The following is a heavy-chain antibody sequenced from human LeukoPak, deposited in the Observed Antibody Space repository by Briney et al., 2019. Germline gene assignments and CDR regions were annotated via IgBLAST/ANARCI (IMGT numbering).Heavy chain of an antibody. CDR2: INHSGST. V-gene: IGHV4-34*01. J-gene: IGHJ6*02. CDR1: GGSLTQSY. D-gene: IGHD2-2*01. Sequence: SETLSLTCGLSGGSLTQSYWSWIRQPPGKGLEWIGEINHSGSTNYNPSLKSRVTISVDTSKNQFSLKLSSVTAADTAVYYCARVGDIVVVPAAITPDYGMDVWGQGTTVTVSS. CDR3: ARVGDIVVVPAAITPDYGMDV.